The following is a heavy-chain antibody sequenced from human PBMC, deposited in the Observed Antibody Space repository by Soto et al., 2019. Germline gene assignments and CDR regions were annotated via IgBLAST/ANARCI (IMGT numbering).Heavy chain of an antibody. D-gene: IGHD6-13*01. V-gene: IGHV3-23*01. CDR2: ISGSGGST. CDR1: GFTFSSYA. CDR3: ETLIAAAGTNGLGDDY. Sequence: QLGGSLRLSCAASGFTFSSYAMSWVRQAPGKGLEWVSAISGSGGSTYYADSVKGRFTISRDNSKNTLYLQMNSLRAEDTAVYYCETLIAAAGTNGLGDDYWGQGTLVTVSS. J-gene: IGHJ4*02.